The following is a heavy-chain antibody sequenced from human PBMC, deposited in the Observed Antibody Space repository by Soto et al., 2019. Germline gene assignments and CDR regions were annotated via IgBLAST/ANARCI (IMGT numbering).Heavy chain of an antibody. CDR3: ARDDHIVVVPTSPGARDV. CDR2: IYHSGST. D-gene: IGHD2-2*01. V-gene: IGHV4-4*02. CDR1: GGSISSNKW. Sequence: SETLSLTCAVYGGSISSNKWWSWVRQPPGKGLEWIGEIYHSGSTNYNPSLKSRVTISLDKSKNQFSLKLTSVTAADSAVYYCARDDHIVVVPTSPGARDVWGQETTVTGS. J-gene: IGHJ6*02.